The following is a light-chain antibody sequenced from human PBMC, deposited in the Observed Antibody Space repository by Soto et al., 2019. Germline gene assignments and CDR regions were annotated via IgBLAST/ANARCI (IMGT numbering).Light chain of an antibody. CDR1: SSDVGGYNY. V-gene: IGLV2-14*01. CDR2: DVG. Sequence: QSALTQPASVSGSPGQSIAISCTGTSSDVGGYNYVSWYQQHPGEAPKLMIYDVGNRPSGVSNSFSGYKSGNTASLTISGLQAEDEADYYCRSYTSSGTRVLGGGTKLTVL. J-gene: IGLJ3*02. CDR3: RSYTSSGTRV.